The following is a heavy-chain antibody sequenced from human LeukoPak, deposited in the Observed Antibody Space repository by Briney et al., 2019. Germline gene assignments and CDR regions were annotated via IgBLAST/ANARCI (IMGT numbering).Heavy chain of an antibody. CDR2: IYYSGST. Sequence: SETLSLTCTVSGGSISSSSYYWGWIRQPPGKGLEWIGSIYYSGSTYYNPSLKSRVTISVDTSKNQFSLKLSPVTAADTAVYYCARGTRHFDYWGQGTLVTVSS. J-gene: IGHJ4*02. D-gene: IGHD1-14*01. CDR1: GGSISSSSYY. CDR3: ARGTRHFDY. V-gene: IGHV4-39*07.